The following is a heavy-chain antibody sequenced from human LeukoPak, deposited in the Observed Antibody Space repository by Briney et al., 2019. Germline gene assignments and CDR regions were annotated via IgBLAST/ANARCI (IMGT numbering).Heavy chain of an antibody. D-gene: IGHD3-10*01. J-gene: IGHJ4*02. CDR2: ISYDGSHI. Sequence: PGRSLRLSCAASGVTFSSYGMHWVRQAPGKGLEWVAVISYDGSHIFYADPVKGRFTISRDNSKNTLYLQMNSLRAEDTAVYYCAKKSPGPYYAPPEYWGQGTLVTVSS. V-gene: IGHV3-30*18. CDR3: AKKSPGPYYAPPEY. CDR1: GVTFSSYG.